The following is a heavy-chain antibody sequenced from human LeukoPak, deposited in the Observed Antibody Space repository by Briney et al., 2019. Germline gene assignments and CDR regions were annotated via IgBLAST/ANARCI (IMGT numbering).Heavy chain of an antibody. D-gene: IGHD3-22*01. CDR1: GYTFTTYG. J-gene: IGHJ4*02. Sequence: GASVKVSCKASGYTFTTYGITWVRQAPGQGLEWMGWISGYNTNTNYAQKFQDRVTLTTDTSTSTAYMELRSLRSDDTAVYYCARGNWAYYYDSSGPYFDYWGQGTLVTVSS. CDR2: ISGYNTNT. CDR3: ARGNWAYYYDSSGPYFDY. V-gene: IGHV1-18*01.